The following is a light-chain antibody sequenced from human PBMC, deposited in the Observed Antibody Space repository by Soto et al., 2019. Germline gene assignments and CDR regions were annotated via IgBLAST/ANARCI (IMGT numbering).Light chain of an antibody. CDR1: QSVSSSY. CDR2: GAS. J-gene: IGKJ1*01. Sequence: EIVLTQSPGTLSLSPGERATLSCRASQSVSSSYLAWYQQKPGQAPRHLIYGASSRATGIPVRFSGSGSGTDFTLTISRLEPEDFAVYYCQQYGSSRTFGQGTKVQIK. CDR3: QQYGSSRT. V-gene: IGKV3-20*01.